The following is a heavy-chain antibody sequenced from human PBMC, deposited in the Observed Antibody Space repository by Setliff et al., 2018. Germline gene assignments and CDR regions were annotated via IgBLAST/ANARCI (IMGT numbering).Heavy chain of an antibody. CDR2: ISYDGSNR. CDR3: ARALGGNYFDY. CDR1: AFTFSGYA. V-gene: IGHV3-33*05. D-gene: IGHD2-15*01. J-gene: IGHJ4*02. Sequence: PGGSLRLSCAASAFTFSGYAMHWVRQAPGKGLEWVAFISYDGSNRYYADSVKGRFTISRDNSKNTLYLQMNSLRAEDTAVYYCARALGGNYFDYWGPGILVTVSS.